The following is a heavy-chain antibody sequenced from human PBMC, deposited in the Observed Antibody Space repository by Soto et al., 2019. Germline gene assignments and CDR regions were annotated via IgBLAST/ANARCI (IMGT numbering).Heavy chain of an antibody. D-gene: IGHD5-12*01. CDR2: IIPILGIA. CDR3: AILVATPHSIDY. V-gene: IGHV1-69*02. Sequence: QVQLVQSGAEVKKPGSSVKVSCKASGVTFSSDTISWVRQAPGQGLEWMGRIIPILGIANYAQKFQGRVTITADKSTSTAYMELSRLRSEDTAVYYCAILVATPHSIDYLGQGNLVTGSS. J-gene: IGHJ4*02. CDR1: GVTFSSDT.